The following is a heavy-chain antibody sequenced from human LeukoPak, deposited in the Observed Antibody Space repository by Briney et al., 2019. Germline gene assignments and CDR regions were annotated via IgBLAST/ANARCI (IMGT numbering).Heavy chain of an antibody. CDR3: ARRELGYCSGGSYYSGGYYYGMDV. Sequence: ASVKVSCKASGGTFSSYAISWVRQAPGQGLEWMGRIIPILGIANYAQKFQGRVTITADKSTSTAYMELSSLRSEDTAVYYCARRELGYCSGGSYYSGGYYYGMDVWGQGTTVTVSS. CDR2: IIPILGIA. J-gene: IGHJ6*02. CDR1: GGTFSSYA. V-gene: IGHV1-69*04. D-gene: IGHD2-15*01.